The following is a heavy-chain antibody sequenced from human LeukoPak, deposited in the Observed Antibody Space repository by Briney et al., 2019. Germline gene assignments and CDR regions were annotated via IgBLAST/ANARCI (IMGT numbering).Heavy chain of an antibody. Sequence: PGGSLRLSCAASGFTFSSYSMNWVRQAPGKGLEWVSYISSSSSTIYYADSVKGRFTISRDNAKNSLYLQMNSLRAEDTAVYYCARLSTLMVYAYFDYWGQGTLVTVSS. D-gene: IGHD2-8*01. J-gene: IGHJ4*02. CDR2: ISSSSSTI. CDR3: ARLSTLMVYAYFDY. V-gene: IGHV3-48*01. CDR1: GFTFSSYS.